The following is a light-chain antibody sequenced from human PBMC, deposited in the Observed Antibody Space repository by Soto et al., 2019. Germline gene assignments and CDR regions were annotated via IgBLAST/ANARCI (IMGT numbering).Light chain of an antibody. CDR2: SNN. CDR3: AAWDDSLNAVV. V-gene: IGLV1-44*01. J-gene: IGLJ2*01. CDR1: SSNIGSNT. Sequence: VLTQPPSASGTPGQRVTISCSGSSSNIGSNTVNWYQQLPGTAPKLLIYSNNQRPSGVPDRFSGSKSGTSASLAISGLQSEDEADYYCAAWDDSLNAVVFGGGTK.